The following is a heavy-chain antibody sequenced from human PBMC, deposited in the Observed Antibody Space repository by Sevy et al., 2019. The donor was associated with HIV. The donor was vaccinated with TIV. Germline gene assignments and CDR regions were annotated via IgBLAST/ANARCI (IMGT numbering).Heavy chain of an antibody. Sequence: GGSLRLSCAASGFTVSSVYMSWVRQAPGKGLEWVSLIYDAGSTYFADSVEGRFTISRDDSKNTLYLQMNSLRAEDTAVHFCARESGYSSSPGAFDIWGQGTMVTVSS. CDR2: IYDAGST. CDR3: ARESGYSSSPGAFDI. CDR1: GFTVSSVY. D-gene: IGHD6-19*01. V-gene: IGHV3-53*01. J-gene: IGHJ3*02.